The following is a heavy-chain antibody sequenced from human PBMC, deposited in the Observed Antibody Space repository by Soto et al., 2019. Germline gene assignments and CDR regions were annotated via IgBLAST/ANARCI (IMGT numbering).Heavy chain of an antibody. J-gene: IGHJ4*02. D-gene: IGHD6-6*01. CDR2: IYYSGST. CDR3: ARRAARPGGGAGLDY. Sequence: SETLSLTCTVSGGSISSYYWSWIRQPPGKGLEWIGYIYYSGSTNYNPSLKSRVTISVDTSKNQFSLKLSSVTAADTAVYYCARRAARPGGGAGLDYWGQGTLVTVSS. CDR1: GGSISSYY. V-gene: IGHV4-59*01.